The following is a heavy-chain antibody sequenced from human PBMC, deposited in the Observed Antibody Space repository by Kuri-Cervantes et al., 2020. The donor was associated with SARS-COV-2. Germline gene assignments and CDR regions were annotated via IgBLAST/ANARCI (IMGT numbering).Heavy chain of an antibody. V-gene: IGHV4-39*07. CDR3: ARGYYYYYYMDV. Sequence: GSLRLSCTVSRGSISSSSYYWGWIRQPPGKGLEWIGSIYYTGNTYYNPSLNSRVTMSVDTSKNQFSLKLSSVTAADTAVYYCARGYYYYYYMDVWGKGTTGTESS. J-gene: IGHJ6*03. CDR2: IYYTGNT. CDR1: RGSISSSSYY.